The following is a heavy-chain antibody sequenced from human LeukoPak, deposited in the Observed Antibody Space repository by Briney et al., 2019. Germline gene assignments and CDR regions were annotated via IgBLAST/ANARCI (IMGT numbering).Heavy chain of an antibody. CDR3: ASAPAYESSGYYPWYFDY. V-gene: IGHV3-21*01. CDR2: ITSGSTYI. J-gene: IGHJ4*02. D-gene: IGHD3-22*01. CDR1: GLXFSSYS. Sequence: GGSLRLSCAASGLXFSSYSINWVRQAPGKGLEWVSSITSGSTYIYYADSVKGRFTISRDNAKNSLYLQMNSLRADDTAIYYCASAPAYESSGYYPWYFDYWGQGTLVTVSS.